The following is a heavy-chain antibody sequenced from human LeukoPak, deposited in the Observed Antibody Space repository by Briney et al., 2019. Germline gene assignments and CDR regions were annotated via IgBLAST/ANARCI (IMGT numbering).Heavy chain of an antibody. CDR1: GFTFSSYG. CDR3: AKLDGEYSSSSSPFDY. J-gene: IGHJ4*02. CDR2: IRYDGSNK. Sequence: GGSLRLSCAASGFTFSSYGMHWVRQAPGKGLEWVAFIRYDGSNKYYADSVKGRFTISRDNSKNTLYLQMNSLRAEDTAVYYCAKLDGEYSSSSSPFDYWGQGTLVTVSS. V-gene: IGHV3-30*02. D-gene: IGHD6-6*01.